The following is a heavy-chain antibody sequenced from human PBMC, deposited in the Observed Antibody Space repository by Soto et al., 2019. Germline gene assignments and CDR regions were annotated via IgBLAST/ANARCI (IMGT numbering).Heavy chain of an antibody. CDR1: GFTFSSFA. V-gene: IGHV3-23*01. J-gene: IGHJ5*01. Sequence: GGSLRLSCEASGFTFSSFAMSWVRQAPGKGLEWVSTFSGPGGDTYYADSVKGRFTISRDNFKSSLYLQMSNLRAEDTAIYYCAKGKISTTTYTSFDSWGQGTLVTVSS. CDR2: FSGPGGDT. D-gene: IGHD1-26*01. CDR3: AKGKISTTTYTSFDS.